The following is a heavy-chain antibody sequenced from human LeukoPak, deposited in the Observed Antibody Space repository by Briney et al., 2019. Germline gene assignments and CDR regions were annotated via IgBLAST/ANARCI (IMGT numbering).Heavy chain of an antibody. D-gene: IGHD3-10*01. V-gene: IGHV3-53*01. CDR1: GFTVSSNY. CDR3: ARVRLLWFGELDAFDI. J-gene: IGHJ3*02. Sequence: SGGSLRLSCAASGFTVSSNYMSWVRQAPGKGLEWVSVIYSGGSTYYADSVKGRFTISRDNSKNTLYLQMNSLRAEDTAVYYCARVRLLWFGELDAFDIWGQGTTVTVSS. CDR2: IYSGGST.